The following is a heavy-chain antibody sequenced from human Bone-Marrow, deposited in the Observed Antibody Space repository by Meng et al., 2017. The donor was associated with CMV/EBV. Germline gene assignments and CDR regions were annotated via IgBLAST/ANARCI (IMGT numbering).Heavy chain of an antibody. D-gene: IGHD1-26*01. Sequence: GESLKISCAASGFTFSSYSMNWVRQAPGKGLEWVSSISSSSSYIYYADSVKGRFTISRDNAKNSLYLQMNSLRAEDTAVYYCARDKVVGATRGMDVWGQGTMVTVSS. V-gene: IGHV3-21*01. CDR2: ISSSSSYI. J-gene: IGHJ6*02. CDR1: GFTFSSYS. CDR3: ARDKVVGATRGMDV.